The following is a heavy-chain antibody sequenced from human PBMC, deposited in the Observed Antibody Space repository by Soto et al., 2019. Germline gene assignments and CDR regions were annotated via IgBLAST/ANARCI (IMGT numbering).Heavy chain of an antibody. V-gene: IGHV3-23*01. CDR2: ISGSGGST. CDR1: GFTFSSYA. D-gene: IGHD3-22*01. J-gene: IGHJ4*02. Sequence: EVQLLESGGGLVQPGGSLRLSCAASGFTFSSYAMSWVRQAPGKGLEWVSAISGSGGSTYYADSVKGRFTISRDNSKNTLYLQMTSLRADDKAVYYCAKCIFSGCYYQSCLADYWGQGTLVTVSS. CDR3: AKCIFSGCYYQSCLADY.